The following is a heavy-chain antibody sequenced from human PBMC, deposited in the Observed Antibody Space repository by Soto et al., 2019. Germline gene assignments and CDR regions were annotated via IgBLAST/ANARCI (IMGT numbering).Heavy chain of an antibody. CDR1: GFTVSSNY. V-gene: IGHV3-53*01. Sequence: HPGGSLRPSCAASGFTVSSNYMSWVRQAPGKGLEWVSVIYSGGSTYYADSVKGRFTISRDNSKNTLYLQMNSLRAEDTAVYYCARSLTPDYYESSGYPPALDYWGQGTLVTVSS. CDR2: IYSGGST. J-gene: IGHJ4*02. D-gene: IGHD3-22*01. CDR3: ARSLTPDYYESSGYPPALDY.